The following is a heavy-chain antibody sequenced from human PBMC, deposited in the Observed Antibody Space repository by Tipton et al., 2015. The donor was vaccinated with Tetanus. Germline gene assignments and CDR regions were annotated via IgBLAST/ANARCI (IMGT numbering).Heavy chain of an antibody. CDR3: ARDRGDYIYYGMDV. V-gene: IGHV1-2*02. Sequence: QLVQSGAEMKKPGASVKVSCTASGYTFTNYYIYWVRQAPGQGLEWMGWIDPNSGGTVYAQKFQGRVPMTRETSISTAYMELRSLRSDDTAVYYCARDRGDYIYYGMDVWGPGTTVTVS. D-gene: IGHD3-22*01. CDR1: GYTFTNYY. CDR2: IDPNSGGT. J-gene: IGHJ6*02.